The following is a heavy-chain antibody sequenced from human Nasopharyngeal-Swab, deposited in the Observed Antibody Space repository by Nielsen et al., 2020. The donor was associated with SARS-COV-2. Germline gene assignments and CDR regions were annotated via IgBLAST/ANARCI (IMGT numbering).Heavy chain of an antibody. Sequence: GESLKISCAASGFTFSSYSMNWVRQAPGKGLEWVSSISSSSSYIYYADPVKGRFTISRDNAKNSLYLQMNSLRAEDTAVYYCARESDSYCSGGSCYPFDYWGQGTLVTVSS. J-gene: IGHJ4*02. D-gene: IGHD2-15*01. V-gene: IGHV3-21*01. CDR1: GFTFSSYS. CDR3: ARESDSYCSGGSCYPFDY. CDR2: ISSSSSYI.